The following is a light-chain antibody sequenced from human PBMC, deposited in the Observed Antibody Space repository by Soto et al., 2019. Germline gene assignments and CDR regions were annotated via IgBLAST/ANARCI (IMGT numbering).Light chain of an antibody. CDR3: QQRSNWPPTWT. J-gene: IGKJ1*01. Sequence: EIVLTQSPGTLSLSPGERATLSCRASQSVSSNCLAWYQQKPGQAPRLLIYGASSRATGIPDRFSGSGSGTDFTLTISRLEPEDFAVYYCQQRSNWPPTWTFGQGTKVDIK. V-gene: IGKV3D-20*02. CDR2: GAS. CDR1: QSVSSNC.